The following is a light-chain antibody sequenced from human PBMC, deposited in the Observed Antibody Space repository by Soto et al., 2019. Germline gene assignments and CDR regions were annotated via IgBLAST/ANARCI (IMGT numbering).Light chain of an antibody. J-gene: IGKJ5*01. CDR2: GAS. Sequence: EVVITQPPATLSVSPGERGTLSCRASQSVGSLVAWYQQKIGQAPRLLIYGASTRATGIAARFTGSGSGTEFTLTISTLQTEDFAVYYCQQYNNWPITFGPGTRLEIK. V-gene: IGKV3-15*01. CDR3: QQYNNWPIT. CDR1: QSVGSL.